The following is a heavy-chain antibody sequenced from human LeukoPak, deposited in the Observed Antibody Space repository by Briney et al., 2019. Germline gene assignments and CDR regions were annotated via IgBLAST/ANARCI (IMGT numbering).Heavy chain of an antibody. Sequence: PGGTLRLSCVGSGFTFSSYGMGWVRQAPGKGLEWVSGISGTGGFTYEADAVKGRFNISRDDSENSLYLQMDSLTAEDTAVYYCTRKGSQWDFLVDYWGQGTRVAVSP. V-gene: IGHV3-23*01. CDR1: GFTFSSYG. CDR2: ISGTGGFT. CDR3: TRKGSQWDFLVDY. D-gene: IGHD2/OR15-2a*01. J-gene: IGHJ4*02.